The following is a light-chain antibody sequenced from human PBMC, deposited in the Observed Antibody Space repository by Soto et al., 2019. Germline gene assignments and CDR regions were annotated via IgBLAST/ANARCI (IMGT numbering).Light chain of an antibody. J-gene: IGLJ2*01. CDR1: STDVGAYNY. V-gene: IGLV2-8*01. Sequence: QSVLTQPPSASGSPGQSVTISCTGTSTDVGAYNYVSWYQQHPGKAPKLMIYEVTKRPSGVPDRFSGSKSGNTASLTVSGLQSEDEADYYCAAWDDSLNGVVFGGGTKLTVL. CDR3: AAWDDSLNGVV. CDR2: EVT.